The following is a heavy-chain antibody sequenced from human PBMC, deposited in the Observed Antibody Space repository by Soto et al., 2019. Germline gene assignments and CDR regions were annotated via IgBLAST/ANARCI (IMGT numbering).Heavy chain of an antibody. CDR1: GCTFTGYY. J-gene: IGHJ6*02. D-gene: IGHD3-16*01. V-gene: IGHV1-2*02. CDR3: ARDRGGGYYGMDV. CDR2: INPNSGDT. Sequence: GASVKVSCKASGCTFTGYYMHWVRQAPGQGLEWMGWINPNSGDTNHAQKFQGRVTMTRDTSISTAYMEMSRLRSDDTAVYYCARDRGGGYYGMDVWGQGTTVTVSS.